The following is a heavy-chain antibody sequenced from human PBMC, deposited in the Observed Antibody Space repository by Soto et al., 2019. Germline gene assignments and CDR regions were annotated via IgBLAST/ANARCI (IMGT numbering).Heavy chain of an antibody. D-gene: IGHD3-16*01. J-gene: IGHJ6*02. CDR2: ISAYNGNT. CDR1: GYTFTSYG. CDR3: ARDWGEPSYYYYYGMDV. V-gene: IGHV1-18*01. Sequence: ASVKVSCKASGYTFTSYGISWVRQAPGQGLEWMGWISAYNGNTNYAQKLQGRVTMTTDTSTSTAYMELRSLRSDDTAVYYCARDWGEPSYYYYYGMDVWGQGTTVTVSS.